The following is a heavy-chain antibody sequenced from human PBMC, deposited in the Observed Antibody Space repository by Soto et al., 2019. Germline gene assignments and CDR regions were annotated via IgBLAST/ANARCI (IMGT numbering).Heavy chain of an antibody. Sequence: SETLSLTCTVSGGSISSNYWTWIRQPPGKGLEWIGYVYNSGSTNYNPSLKSRVTISEDTSKSQFSLKVNSMTAADTAMYYCARHRRMAAAGKSYYDMDVWGQGTTVTVSS. D-gene: IGHD6-13*01. CDR2: VYNSGST. V-gene: IGHV4-59*08. CDR3: ARHRRMAAAGKSYYDMDV. CDR1: GGSISSNY. J-gene: IGHJ6*02.